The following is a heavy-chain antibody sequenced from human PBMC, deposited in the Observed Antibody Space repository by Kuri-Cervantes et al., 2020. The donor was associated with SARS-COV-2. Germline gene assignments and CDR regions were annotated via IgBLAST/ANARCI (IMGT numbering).Heavy chain of an antibody. D-gene: IGHD4-11*01. CDR3: ARAGYSNYEGYFDY. CDR1: GFTFSSYS. V-gene: IGHV3-21*01. J-gene: IGHJ4*02. Sequence: GGSLRLSCAASGFTFSSYSMNWVRQAPGKGLEWVSSISSSSSYIYYADSVKGRFTISRDNAKNTLYLQMNSLRAEDTAVYYCARAGYSNYEGYFDYWGQGTLDTVSS. CDR2: ISSSSSYI.